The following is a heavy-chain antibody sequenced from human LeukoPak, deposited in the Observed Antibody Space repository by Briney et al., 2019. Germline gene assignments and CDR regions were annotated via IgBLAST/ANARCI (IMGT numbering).Heavy chain of an antibody. Sequence: SETLSLTCTVSGGSISSSSYYWGWIRQPPGKGLEWIGSIYYSGNTYYNPSLKSRVTISLDMSKSHFSLKLTSVTAADTAVYYCARIYGDYVLGFDWYFDLWGRGTLVTVSS. D-gene: IGHD4-17*01. J-gene: IGHJ2*01. V-gene: IGHV4-39*02. CDR1: GGSISSSSYY. CDR3: ARIYGDYVLGFDWYFDL. CDR2: IYYSGNT.